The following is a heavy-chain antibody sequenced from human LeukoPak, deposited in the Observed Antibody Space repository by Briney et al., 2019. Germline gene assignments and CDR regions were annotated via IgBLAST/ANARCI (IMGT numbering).Heavy chain of an antibody. D-gene: IGHD3-3*01. CDR1: GFTFTIFG. Sequence: GGSLRLSCASSGFTFTIFGLNWVRQAPGKGPEWVSYIDVRSGITYYADSVQGRFTLSRDNARESVFLQMDSLRVDDTAVYYCARTYDFGRGPPGDAFDNWGPGTWVIVSS. J-gene: IGHJ3*02. CDR2: IDVRSGIT. V-gene: IGHV3-48*01. CDR3: ARTYDFGRGPPGDAFDN.